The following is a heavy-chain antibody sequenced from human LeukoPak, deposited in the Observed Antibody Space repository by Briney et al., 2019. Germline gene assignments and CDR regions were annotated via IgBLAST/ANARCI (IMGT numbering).Heavy chain of an antibody. J-gene: IGHJ3*02. CDR2: ISYDGSNK. V-gene: IGHV3-30*04. Sequence: TGGSLRLSCAASGFTFSSYAMHWVRQAPGKGLEWVAVISYDGSNKYYADSVKGRFTISRDNSKNTLYLQMNSLRAEDTAVYYCARGKPDAFDIWGQGTMVTVSS. CDR3: ARGKPDAFDI. CDR1: GFTFSSYA.